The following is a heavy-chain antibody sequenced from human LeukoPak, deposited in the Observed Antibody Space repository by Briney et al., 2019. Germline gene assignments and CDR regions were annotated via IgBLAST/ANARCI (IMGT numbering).Heavy chain of an antibody. D-gene: IGHD6-13*01. CDR3: AKTLAAAGTFTNYYYYGMDV. CDR2: ISSSGSTK. CDR1: GFSFSDYY. Sequence: GGSLRLSCAASGFSFSDYYMSWIRQAPGKGLEWISYISSSGSTKYYADSVKGRFTISRDNAKNSLYLQMNSLRAEDTAVYYCAKTLAAAGTFTNYYYYGMDVWGQGTTVTVSS. V-gene: IGHV3-11*01. J-gene: IGHJ6*02.